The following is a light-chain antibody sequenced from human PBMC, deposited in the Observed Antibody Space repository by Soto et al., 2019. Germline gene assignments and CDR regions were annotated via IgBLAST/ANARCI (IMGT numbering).Light chain of an antibody. CDR1: QSVSSSY. CDR2: GAS. Sequence: EIVLTQSPGTLSLSPGEGATLSCRASQSVSSSYLAWFLQKPGQAPRLLIYGASSRATGIPDRFSGSGSGKDFTLTISRLEAEDFAVYYCQQYGSSPFTFGPGTKVDIK. V-gene: IGKV3-20*01. J-gene: IGKJ3*01. CDR3: QQYGSSPFT.